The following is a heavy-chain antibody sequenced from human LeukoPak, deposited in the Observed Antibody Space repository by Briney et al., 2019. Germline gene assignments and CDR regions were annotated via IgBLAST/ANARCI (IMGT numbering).Heavy chain of an antibody. CDR2: INSGSYSI. J-gene: IGHJ4*02. V-gene: IGHV3-48*04. CDR3: ARDLGGYNFDY. D-gene: IGHD5-24*01. CDR1: GFTFTKYS. Sequence: PGGSLRLSCAASGFTFTKYSMNWVRKAPGKGLEWVSYINSGSYSIYYADSVKGRFTISRDNAKDSVYLQMNSLRAEDTAVYYCARDLGGYNFDYWGQGTLVTVSS.